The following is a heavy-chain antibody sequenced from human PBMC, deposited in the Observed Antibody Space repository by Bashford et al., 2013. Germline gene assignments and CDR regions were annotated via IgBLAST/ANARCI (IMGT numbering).Heavy chain of an antibody. CDR3: AKPRGDYGDYVGYYYGMDV. Sequence: GSLRLSCAASGFTFMNYAMIWVRQAPGKGLEWVSSISGSGGNTYDADSVKGRFTVSRDNSKNTLFLQMSGLRAEDTAVYYCAKPRGDYGDYVGYYYGMDVWGQGTTVTVSS. D-gene: IGHD4-17*01. CDR1: GFTFMNYA. J-gene: IGHJ6*02. CDR2: ISGSGGNT. V-gene: IGHV3-23*01.